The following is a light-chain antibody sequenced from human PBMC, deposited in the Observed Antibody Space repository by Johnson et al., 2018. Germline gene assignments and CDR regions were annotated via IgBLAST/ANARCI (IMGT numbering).Light chain of an antibody. J-gene: IGLJ1*01. CDR1: SSNIGNNY. CDR2: ENN. Sequence: PGQKVTISCSGSSSNIGNNYVSWYQQLPGTAPKLLIYENNKRPSGIPDRFSGSKSGTSATLGITGLQTGDEADYYCGTWDSSLSAGNVFGTGTKVTVL. V-gene: IGLV1-51*02. CDR3: GTWDSSLSAGNV.